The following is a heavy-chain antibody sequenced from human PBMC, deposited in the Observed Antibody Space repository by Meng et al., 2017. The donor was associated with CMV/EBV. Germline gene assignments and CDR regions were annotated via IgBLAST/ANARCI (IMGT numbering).Heavy chain of an antibody. Sequence: ASVKVSCKASGYTFTGYYMHWVRQAPAQGLEWMGWINPNSGGTNYAQKFQGRVTMTRDTSISTAYMELSRLRSDDTAVYYCARGPTYDFWSGSNLRHWGQGTLVTVSS. D-gene: IGHD3-3*01. CDR1: GYTFTGYY. V-gene: IGHV1-2*02. J-gene: IGHJ1*01. CDR2: INPNSGGT. CDR3: ARGPTYDFWSGSNLRH.